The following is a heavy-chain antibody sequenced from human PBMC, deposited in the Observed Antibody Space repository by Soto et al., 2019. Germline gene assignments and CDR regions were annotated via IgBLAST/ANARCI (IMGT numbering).Heavy chain of an antibody. V-gene: IGHV3-74*01. CDR3: ARDNWNSY. Sequence: EVQLVESGGGLVQPGGSLRLSCVASGFTFNIYWMHWVRQAPGKGLEWVSRIDNDGSATIYADSVKGRFTISRDNAKNTLFLQMNTLRVDDTAVDYCARDNWNSYWGQGTLVTVAS. D-gene: IGHD1-1*01. J-gene: IGHJ4*02. CDR2: IDNDGSAT. CDR1: GFTFNIYW.